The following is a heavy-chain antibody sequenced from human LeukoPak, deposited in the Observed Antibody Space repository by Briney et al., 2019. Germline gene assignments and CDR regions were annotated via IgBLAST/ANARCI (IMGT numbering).Heavy chain of an antibody. CDR2: IYYSGST. V-gene: IGHV4-59*01. Sequence: SETLSLTCTVSGGSISSYYWSWIRQPPGKGLEWIGYIYYSGSTNYNPSLKSRVTISVDTSKNQFSLKLSSVTAADTAVYYCAKDPYSLSSSSGLFDYWGQGTLVTVSS. J-gene: IGHJ4*02. CDR1: GGSISSYY. D-gene: IGHD6-6*01. CDR3: AKDPYSLSSSSGLFDY.